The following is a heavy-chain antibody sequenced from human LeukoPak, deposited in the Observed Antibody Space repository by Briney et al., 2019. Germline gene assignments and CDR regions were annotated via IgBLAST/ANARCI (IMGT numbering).Heavy chain of an antibody. J-gene: IGHJ4*02. V-gene: IGHV3-21*01. CDR1: DFTFSNYW. D-gene: IGHD6-19*01. CDR3: ARAPGYSSGWEFLDY. CDR2: ISSSSSYI. Sequence: PGGSLRLSCAASDFTFSNYWMSWVRQAPGKGLEWVSSISSSSSYIYYADSVKGRFTISRDNAKNSLYLQMNSLRAEDTAVYYCARAPGYSSGWEFLDYWGRGTLVTVSS.